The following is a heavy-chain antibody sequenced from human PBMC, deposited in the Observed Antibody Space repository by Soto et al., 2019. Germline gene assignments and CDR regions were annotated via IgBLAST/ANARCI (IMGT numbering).Heavy chain of an antibody. CDR1: GFTFIDNA. V-gene: IGHV3-21*01. J-gene: IGHJ4*01. CDR3: VRDLSGHVAFDY. D-gene: IGHD5-12*01. CDR2: FSHTSGNL. Sequence: TGGSLRLSCAASGFTFIDNAVNWVRQAPGKGLEWVSSFSHTSGNLYYADSVKGRFTISRDNAQNSVYLQMNSLTAEDTAVYYCVRDLSGHVAFDYWGHGTLVTVSS.